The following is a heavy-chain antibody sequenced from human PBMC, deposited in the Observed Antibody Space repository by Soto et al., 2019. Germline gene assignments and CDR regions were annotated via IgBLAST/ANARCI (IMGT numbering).Heavy chain of an antibody. CDR3: ARGREEGSDSSGYYFSGPPDFDY. CDR2: INHSGST. J-gene: IGHJ4*02. CDR1: GGSFSGYY. D-gene: IGHD3-22*01. Sequence: SETLSLTCAVYGGSFSGYYWSWIRQPPGKGLEWIGEINHSGSTNYNPSLKSRVTISVDTSKNQFSLKLSSVTAADTAVYYCARGREEGSDSSGYYFSGPPDFDYWGQGTLVTVSS. V-gene: IGHV4-34*01.